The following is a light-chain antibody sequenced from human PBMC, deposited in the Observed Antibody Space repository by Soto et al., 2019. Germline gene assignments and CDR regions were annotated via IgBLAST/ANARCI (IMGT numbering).Light chain of an antibody. J-gene: IGKJ3*01. CDR2: GAF. CDR3: QQYGSSPPYT. V-gene: IGKV3-20*01. CDR1: QSVSSSY. Sequence: EIVLTQSPGTLSLSPGERATLSCRASQSVSSSYLAWYQQKPGQAPRLLIYGAFSRATGIQDRFSGSGSRTDFTLTISRLEPEDFAGYYCQQYGSSPPYTFGPGTKVDIK.